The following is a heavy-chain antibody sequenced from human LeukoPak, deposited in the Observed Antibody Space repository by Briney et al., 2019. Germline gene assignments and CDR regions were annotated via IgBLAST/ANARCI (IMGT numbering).Heavy chain of an antibody. CDR1: GFTFSSYG. D-gene: IGHD2/OR15-2a*01. J-gene: IGHJ4*02. Sequence: GGSLRLSCAASGFTFSSYGMHWVRQAPGKGLEWVAVIWYDGSNKYYADSVKGRFTISKDNAKNTVYLQMNSLRAEDTAVYYCVSFYETYWGRGTLVTVSS. CDR2: IWYDGSNK. CDR3: VSFYETY. V-gene: IGHV3-33*03.